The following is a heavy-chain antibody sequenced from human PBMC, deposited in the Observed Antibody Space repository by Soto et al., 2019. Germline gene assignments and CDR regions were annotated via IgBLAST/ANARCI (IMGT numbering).Heavy chain of an antibody. CDR2: VSPYNGNT. CDR3: ARDRLVGATYSLFAY. D-gene: IGHD1-26*01. Sequence: RASVKVSCKTSGYTFTTYSITWLRQAPGQGLEWMGWVSPYNGNTNYAQKFQDRVTMTTDMSTSTAYMELRSLRSDDTAMYYCARDRLVGATYSLFAYWGQGTLVTVSS. CDR1: GYTFTTYS. V-gene: IGHV1-18*04. J-gene: IGHJ4*02.